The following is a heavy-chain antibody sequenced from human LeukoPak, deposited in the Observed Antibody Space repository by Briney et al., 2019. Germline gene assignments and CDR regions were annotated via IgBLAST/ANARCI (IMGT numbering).Heavy chain of an antibody. J-gene: IGHJ3*02. CDR3: ARAEWELHKPLGNNAFDI. CDR1: GGSISSSSYY. V-gene: IGHV4-39*07. CDR2: IYYSGST. Sequence: KPSETLSLTCTVSGGSISSSSYYWGWIRQPPGKGLEWIGSIYYSGSTYYNPSLKSRVTISVDTSKNQFSLKLSSVTAADTAVYYCARAEWELHKPLGNNAFDIWGQGTMVTVSS. D-gene: IGHD1-26*01.